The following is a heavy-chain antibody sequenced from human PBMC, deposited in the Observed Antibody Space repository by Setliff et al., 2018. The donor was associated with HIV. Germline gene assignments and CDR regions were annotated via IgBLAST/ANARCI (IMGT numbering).Heavy chain of an antibody. V-gene: IGHV4-39*01. CDR3: TRHGTYYNLFDY. CDR1: GGSISSSSSY. J-gene: IGHJ4*02. CDR2: IYYSGST. D-gene: IGHD3-10*01. Sequence: SETLSLTCTVSGGSISSSSSYWGWIRQSPGKGLEWIGSIYYSGSTYYNPSLKSRVTISVDTSKDQSSLRLSSVTAADTAVYYCTRHGTYYNLFDYWGQGRPVTVSS.